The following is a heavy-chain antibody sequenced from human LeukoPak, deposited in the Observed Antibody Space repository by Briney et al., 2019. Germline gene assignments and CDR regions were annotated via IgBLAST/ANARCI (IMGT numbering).Heavy chain of an antibody. Sequence: GGSLRLSCAASGFTFDDYAMHWVRQAPGKGLEWVSGISWNSGSIGYADSVKGRFTISRDNAKNSLYLQMDSLRAGDTALYYCARSDFGLDYWGQGTLVTVSS. D-gene: IGHD4-17*01. CDR3: ARSDFGLDY. CDR2: ISWNSGSI. CDR1: GFTFDDYA. J-gene: IGHJ4*02. V-gene: IGHV3-9*01.